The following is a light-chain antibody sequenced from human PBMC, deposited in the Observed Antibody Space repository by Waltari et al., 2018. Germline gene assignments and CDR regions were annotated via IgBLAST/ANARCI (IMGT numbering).Light chain of an antibody. Sequence: QSALTQPPSASGSPGQSVTISCTGTSSDVGGYNYVSWYQQHPGKAPKLMIFAVSKRPSGVPDRFSGSKSGNTASLTVSGLQADDEAHYYCSSYAGSNNWVFGGGTKLTVL. V-gene: IGLV2-8*01. CDR2: AVS. CDR3: SSYAGSNNWV. CDR1: SSDVGGYNY. J-gene: IGLJ3*02.